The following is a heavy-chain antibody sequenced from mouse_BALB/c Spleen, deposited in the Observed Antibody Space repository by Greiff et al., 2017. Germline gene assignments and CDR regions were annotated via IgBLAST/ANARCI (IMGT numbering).Heavy chain of an antibody. D-gene: IGHD1-1*01. CDR3: ARNYGSSLYYFDY. Sequence: VHVKQSGPELVKPGASVKIPCKASGYTFTDYNMDWVKQSHGKSLEWIGDINPNNGGTIYNQKFKGKATLTVDKSSSTAYMELRSLTSEDTAVYYCARNYGSSLYYFDYWGQGTTLTVSS. J-gene: IGHJ2*01. CDR1: GYTFTDYN. V-gene: IGHV1-18*01. CDR2: INPNNGGT.